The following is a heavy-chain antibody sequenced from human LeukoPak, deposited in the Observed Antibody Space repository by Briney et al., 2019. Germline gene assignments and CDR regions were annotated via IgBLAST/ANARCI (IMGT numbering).Heavy chain of an antibody. Sequence: GGSLRLSCAASGFTFSNAWMSWVRQAPGKGLEWVGRIKSKTDGGTTDYAAPVKGRFTISRDDSKNTLYLQMSSLKTEGTAVYYCTTADVLRYFDWLLEFDYWGQGTLVTVSS. CDR1: GFTFSNAW. J-gene: IGHJ4*02. D-gene: IGHD3-9*01. V-gene: IGHV3-15*01. CDR2: IKSKTDGGTT. CDR3: TTADVLRYFDWLLEFDY.